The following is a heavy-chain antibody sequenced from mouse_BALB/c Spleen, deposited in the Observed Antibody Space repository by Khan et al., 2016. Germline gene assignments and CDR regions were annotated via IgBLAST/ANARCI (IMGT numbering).Heavy chain of an antibody. CDR3: ARNWTY. CDR2: ILPGSGNT. CDR1: GYTFSNFW. J-gene: IGHJ2*01. D-gene: IGHD4-1*01. Sequence: QVQLQQPGAELMKPGASVKISCKATGYTFSNFWIEWVKQRPGHGLEWIGEILPGSGNTNYNGKFKGKATFTAATSSNTAYMQLSSLTSEDSAVYYCARNWTYWGQGTTLTVSS. V-gene: IGHV1-9*01.